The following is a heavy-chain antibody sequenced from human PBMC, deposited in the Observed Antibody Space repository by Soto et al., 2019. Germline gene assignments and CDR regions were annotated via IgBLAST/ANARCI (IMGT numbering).Heavy chain of an antibody. Sequence: SETLSLTCTVSRGSISSGTNYWAWIRQPPGKGLEWIANIYYSGSTFYNPSLKSRVTISLDKPKNQFSLKLRSVTAADTAVYYSERHEEGWSFDPWGQGTLVTVSA. V-gene: IGHV4-39*01. CDR2: IYYSGST. D-gene: IGHD2-8*01. CDR1: RGSISSGTNY. J-gene: IGHJ5*02. CDR3: ERHEEGWSFDP.